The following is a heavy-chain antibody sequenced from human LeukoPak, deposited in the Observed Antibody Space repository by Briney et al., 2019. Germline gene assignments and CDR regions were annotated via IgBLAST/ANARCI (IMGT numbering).Heavy chain of an antibody. CDR1: GFTFSSYW. D-gene: IGHD1-26*01. V-gene: IGHV3-7*01. J-gene: IGHJ4*02. Sequence: GGSLRLSCAASGFTFSSYWMSWVRQAPGKGLEWVANIKQDGSEKYYVDSVMGRFTISRDNAKNSLYLQMNSLRAEDTAVYYCARAGSSSWYSGSYWSYWGQGTLVTVSS. CDR3: ARAGSSSWYSGSYWSY. CDR2: IKQDGSEK.